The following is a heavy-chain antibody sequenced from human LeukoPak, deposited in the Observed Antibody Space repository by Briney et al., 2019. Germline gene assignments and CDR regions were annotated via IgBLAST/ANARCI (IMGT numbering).Heavy chain of an antibody. V-gene: IGHV1-69*05. J-gene: IGHJ6*02. CDR3: ARDYDFWSGYYYYYYYGMDV. D-gene: IGHD3-3*01. CDR2: IIPIFGTA. Sequence: SVKVSCKASGCTFSSYAISWVRQAPGQGLEWMGGIIPIFGTANYAQKLQGRVTITRDTSASTAYMELSSLRSEDTAVYYCARDYDFWSGYYYYYYYGMDVWGQGTTVTVSS. CDR1: GCTFSSYA.